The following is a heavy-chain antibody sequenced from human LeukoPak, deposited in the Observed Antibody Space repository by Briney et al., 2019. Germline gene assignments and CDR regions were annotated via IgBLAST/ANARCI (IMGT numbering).Heavy chain of an antibody. D-gene: IGHD6-19*01. V-gene: IGHV1-18*01. Sequence: ASVKVSCKPSGYTFTRYGISWVRQAPGQGLEWMGWISAYNGNTNYAQKPRGIVTMTTDTSTSTAYMELRSLRSDDTAVYYCARDGSSGRLFYWGQGTLVTVSS. CDR2: ISAYNGNT. J-gene: IGHJ4*02. CDR3: ARDGSSGRLFY. CDR1: GYTFTRYG.